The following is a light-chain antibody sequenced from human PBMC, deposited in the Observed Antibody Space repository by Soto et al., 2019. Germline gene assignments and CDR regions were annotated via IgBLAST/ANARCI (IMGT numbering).Light chain of an antibody. CDR3: QQYHNWPPLT. V-gene: IGKV3-15*01. J-gene: IGKJ4*01. Sequence: EIVMTQSPATLSVSPGERATLSCRASQSVSSNLAWYQQKPGQPPRLLIYGASTRATGIPARFSGSGSGTEFTLTISSLQSEDFAVYYCQQYHNWPPLTFGGGTKVEIK. CDR2: GAS. CDR1: QSVSSN.